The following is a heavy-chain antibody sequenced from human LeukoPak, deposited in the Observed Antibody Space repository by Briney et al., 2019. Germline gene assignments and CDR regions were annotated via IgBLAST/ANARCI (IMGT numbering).Heavy chain of an antibody. CDR1: GFTFTDYA. J-gene: IGHJ6*04. D-gene: IGHD3-10*01. Sequence: GGSLRLSCATSGFTFTDYAMNWVRQAPGKGLEWVSAISGIAAGGNTYYRDSVKGQFTISRDNSKNMLYLEMNSLRAEDTAVYYCAKGTTDYGSGYGMDVWGKGTTVTVSS. V-gene: IGHV3-23*01. CDR3: AKGTTDYGSGYGMDV. CDR2: ISGIAAGGNT.